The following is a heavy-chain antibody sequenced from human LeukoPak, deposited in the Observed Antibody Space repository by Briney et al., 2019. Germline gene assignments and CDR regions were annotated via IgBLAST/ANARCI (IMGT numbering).Heavy chain of an antibody. CDR3: ARVGDGYNFFDY. CDR1: GFTFSDHY. J-gene: IGHJ4*02. D-gene: IGHD5-24*01. Sequence: GGSLRLSCAASGFTFSDHYMDWVRQAPGKGLEWVGRTRNKANSYTTEYAASVKGRFTISRDDSKNSLYLQMNSLKTEDTAVYYCARVGDGYNFFDYWGQGTLVTVSS. V-gene: IGHV3-72*01. CDR2: TRNKANSYTT.